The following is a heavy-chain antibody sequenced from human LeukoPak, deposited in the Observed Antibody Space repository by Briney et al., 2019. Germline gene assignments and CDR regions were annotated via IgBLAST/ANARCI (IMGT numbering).Heavy chain of an antibody. CDR1: GFTFSSYG. V-gene: IGHV3-33*01. Sequence: GGSPRLSCAAPGFTFSSYGMHWGRQAPGKGLEWGAVIWYDGSNKYYADSVKGRFTISRDNSKNTLCLQMNSLRAEDTAVYFCARSGYSSGWYAAGGSDHYYRDVWCKGTTVTVS. CDR2: IWYDGSNK. D-gene: IGHD6-19*01. CDR3: ARSGYSSGWYAAGGSDHYYRDV. J-gene: IGHJ6*03.